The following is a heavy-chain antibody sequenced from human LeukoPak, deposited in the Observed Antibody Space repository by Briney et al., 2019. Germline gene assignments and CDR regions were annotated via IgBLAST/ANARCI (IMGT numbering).Heavy chain of an antibody. V-gene: IGHV3-30*14. CDR2: ILYDGSNT. D-gene: IGHD2-15*01. CDR1: GLTFSSYA. Sequence: PGRSLRLSCAALGLTFSSYAMHWVRKGPGKGWEWVAFILYDGSNTYYADSVKGRFTITRDNSKTTLYLQMGSLRAEDMAVYFSARGGGYCSDTRCYGIDYWGQGTLVTVSS. J-gene: IGHJ4*02. CDR3: ARGGGYCSDTRCYGIDY.